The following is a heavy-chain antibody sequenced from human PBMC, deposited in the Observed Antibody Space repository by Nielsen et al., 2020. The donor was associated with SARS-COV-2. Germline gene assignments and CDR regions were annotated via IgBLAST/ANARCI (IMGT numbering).Heavy chain of an antibody. V-gene: IGHV3-74*01. CDR3: ARLRDDGYYFDTGPYDY. Sequence: GESLKISCAASGFSFSAYWMFWVRQAPGKGLVWVSRIKNDGSSTTYADSVKGRFTISRDNAKNTLYLQMNSLRAEDTAVYYCARLRDDGYYFDTGPYDYWGQGTPVNVSS. CDR1: GFSFSAYW. D-gene: IGHD2/OR15-2a*01. CDR2: IKNDGSST. J-gene: IGHJ4*02.